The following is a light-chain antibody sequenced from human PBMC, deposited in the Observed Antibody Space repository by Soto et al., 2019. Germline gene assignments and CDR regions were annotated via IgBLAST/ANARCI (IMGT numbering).Light chain of an antibody. Sequence: QSVLTQPASVSGSPGQSITISCTGASSDVGAYNYVSWYQQHPGNTPKLMIYDVNNRPSEVSNRYSGSKSGTAASLTISGLQGEDEADYYCSSYTSRNTHVFGTGTKVTVL. CDR1: SSDVGAYNY. CDR2: DVN. CDR3: SSYTSRNTHV. V-gene: IGLV2-14*03. J-gene: IGLJ1*01.